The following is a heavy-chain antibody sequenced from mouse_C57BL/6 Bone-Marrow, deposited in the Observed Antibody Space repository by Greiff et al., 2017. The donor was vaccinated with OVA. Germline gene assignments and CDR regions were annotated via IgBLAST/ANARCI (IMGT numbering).Heavy chain of an antibody. V-gene: IGHV1-78*01. Sequence: QVQLQQSDAELVKPGASVKISCKVSGYTFTDYTIHWMKQRPEQGLEWIGYIYPSDGSTKYNEKFKGKATLTADKSSSTAYMQLNSLTYEDSAVYFYSRRQAGSWFAYWGQGTLVTVSS. CDR1: GYTFTDYT. CDR3: SRRQAGSWFAY. J-gene: IGHJ3*01. D-gene: IGHD3-2*02. CDR2: IYPSDGST.